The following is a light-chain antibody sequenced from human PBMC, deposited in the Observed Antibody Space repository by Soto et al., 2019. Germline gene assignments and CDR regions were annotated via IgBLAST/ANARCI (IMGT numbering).Light chain of an antibody. V-gene: IGLV2-14*03. CDR3: SSYTSSSTNV. J-gene: IGLJ1*01. CDR1: SSDVGGYNY. Sequence: QSALTQPASVSGSPGQSITISCTGTSSDVGGYNYVSWYQHHPGKAPKLMIYDVSNRPSGVSSRFSGSKSGNTASLTISGLQAEDEADYYCSSYTSSSTNVFGTGTKVTVL. CDR2: DVS.